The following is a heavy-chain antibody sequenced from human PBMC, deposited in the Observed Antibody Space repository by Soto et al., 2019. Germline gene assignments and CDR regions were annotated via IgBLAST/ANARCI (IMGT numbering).Heavy chain of an antibody. J-gene: IGHJ4*02. CDR1: GFTFSSYA. Sequence: GGSLRLSCAASGFTFSSYAMSWVRQAPGKGLEWVSAISGSGGSTYYADSVKGRFTISRDNSKNTLYLQMNSLRAEDTAVYYCAKDTYYYGSGIEPYFDYWGQGTLVTVSS. V-gene: IGHV3-23*01. CDR2: ISGSGGST. CDR3: AKDTYYYGSGIEPYFDY. D-gene: IGHD3-10*01.